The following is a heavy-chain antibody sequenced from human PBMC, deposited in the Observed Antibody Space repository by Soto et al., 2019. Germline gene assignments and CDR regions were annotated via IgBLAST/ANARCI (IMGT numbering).Heavy chain of an antibody. J-gene: IGHJ5*02. Sequence: PSETLSLTCTVSGGSISNLYWSWIRQPPGKGLEWIGYIYSSGSTNYNPSLKSRVTISLDTSKNQFSLKLSSVTAADTAVYYCARGYNDFWSGYFTWFDPWGQGTLVTVSS. D-gene: IGHD3-3*01. CDR3: ARGYNDFWSGYFTWFDP. CDR1: GGSISNLY. CDR2: IYSSGST. V-gene: IGHV4-59*11.